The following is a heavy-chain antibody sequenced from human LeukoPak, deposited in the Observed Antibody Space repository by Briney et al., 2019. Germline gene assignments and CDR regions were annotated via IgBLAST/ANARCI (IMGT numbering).Heavy chain of an antibody. CDR2: IHASGPT. CDR3: ARHDAGIAARPFDN. CDR1: GGSISSYY. D-gene: IGHD6-6*01. J-gene: IGHJ4*02. V-gene: IGHV4-4*08. Sequence: PSETLSLTCTVSGGSISSYYWSWIRRPPGKGLEWIAYIHASGPTNYNPSLKSRITISVDTSKNQFSLKLSSVTAADTAVYYCARHDAGIAARPFDNWGQGTLVTVSS.